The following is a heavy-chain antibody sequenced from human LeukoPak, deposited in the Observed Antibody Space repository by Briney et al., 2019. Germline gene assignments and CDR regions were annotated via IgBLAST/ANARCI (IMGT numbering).Heavy chain of an antibody. J-gene: IGHJ4*02. V-gene: IGHV3-23*01. CDR1: GFTFSTYA. CDR3: TKDAPDSGGWFFFDS. D-gene: IGHD6-19*01. CDR2: ISGIDT. Sequence: PGGSLRLSCAASGFTFSTYAMNWVRQAPGKRLEWVSTISGIDTFYADSVKGRFTISRDNSKNTLYLQMISLRAEDTAVYYCTKDAPDSGGWFFFDSWGQGTLVTVSS.